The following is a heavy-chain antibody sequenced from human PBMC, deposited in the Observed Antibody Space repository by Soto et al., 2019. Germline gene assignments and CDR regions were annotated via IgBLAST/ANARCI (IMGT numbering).Heavy chain of an antibody. V-gene: IGHV3-23*01. Sequence: PGESLKISCSGSGYSFTTHWIGWVRQAPGKGLEWVSGISGGTGTTHYADSVKGRFTISRDNSKNTVYLQMNSLRAEDTALYYCATVLSAAFDIWGQGTMVTVSS. CDR3: ATVLSAAFDI. CDR2: ISGGTGTT. CDR1: GYSFTTHW. J-gene: IGHJ3*02.